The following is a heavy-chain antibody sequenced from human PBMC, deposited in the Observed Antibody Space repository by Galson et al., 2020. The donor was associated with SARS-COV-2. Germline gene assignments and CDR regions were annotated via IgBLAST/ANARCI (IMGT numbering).Heavy chain of an antibody. J-gene: IGHJ6*03. Sequence: GESLKISCAASGFTFSSYGMHWVRQAPGKGLEWVAVIWYDGSNKYYADSVKGRFTISRDNSKNTLYLQMNSLRAEDTAVYYCARDRIGGDHWGYYMDVWCKGTTVTVSS. CDR1: GFTFSSYG. D-gene: IGHD4-17*01. V-gene: IGHV3-33*01. CDR2: IWYDGSNK. CDR3: ARDRIGGDHWGYYMDV.